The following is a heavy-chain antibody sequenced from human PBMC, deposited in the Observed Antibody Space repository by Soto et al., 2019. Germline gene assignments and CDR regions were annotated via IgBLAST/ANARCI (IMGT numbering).Heavy chain of an antibody. D-gene: IGHD6-19*01. Sequence: PGGSLRLSCAASGFTFSSYGMHWVRQAPGKGLEWVAVIWYDGSNKYYADSVKGRFTISRDNSKNTLYLQMNSLRAEDTAVYYFSKGYSTGWSEGYIDYSGQGTLVNVST. CDR2: IWYDGSNK. CDR3: SKGYSTGWSEGYIDY. CDR1: GFTFSSYG. V-gene: IGHV3-33*06. J-gene: IGHJ4*02.